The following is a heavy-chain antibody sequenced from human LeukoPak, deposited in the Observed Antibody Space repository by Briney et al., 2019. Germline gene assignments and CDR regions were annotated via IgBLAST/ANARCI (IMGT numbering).Heavy chain of an antibody. CDR3: AREDYYDSSGSAFDI. Sequence: GGSLRLSCAASGFTFSSYSMSWVRQAPGKGLEWVSYISSSSSTIYYADSVKGRFTISRDNAKNSLYLQMNSLRAEDTAVYYCAREDYYDSSGSAFDIWGQGTMVTASS. D-gene: IGHD3-22*01. J-gene: IGHJ3*02. V-gene: IGHV3-48*01. CDR2: ISSSSSTI. CDR1: GFTFSSYS.